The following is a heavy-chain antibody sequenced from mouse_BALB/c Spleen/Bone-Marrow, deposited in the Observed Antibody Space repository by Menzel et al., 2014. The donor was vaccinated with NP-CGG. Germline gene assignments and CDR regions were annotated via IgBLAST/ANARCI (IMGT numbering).Heavy chain of an antibody. CDR3: AREWTARAVDY. D-gene: IGHD3-2*01. Sequence: VKLLESGAELVRPGTSVKVSCKASGYAFTNYLIEWVEQRPGQGLEWIGVINPGSGGANYNEKFKGKATLTADKSSSTDYMQLSSLTSDDSAVYFCAREWTARAVDYWGQGTTLTVSS. CDR2: INPGSGGA. CDR1: GYAFTNYL. V-gene: IGHV1-54*01. J-gene: IGHJ2*01.